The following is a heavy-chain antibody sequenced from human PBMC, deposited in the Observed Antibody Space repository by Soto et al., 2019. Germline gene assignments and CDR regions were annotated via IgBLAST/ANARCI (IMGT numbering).Heavy chain of an antibody. CDR3: ARTYYFDSSGCPSDY. CDR2: ISAFNGDT. J-gene: IGHJ4*02. V-gene: IGHV1-18*01. D-gene: IGHD3-22*01. CDR1: GYTFTSYG. Sequence: QVQLVQSGAEVKKPGASVKVSCKASGYTFTSYGISWVRQAPGQGLEWMGWISAFNGDTNYAQNLQGRVTMTTDTSXTTAYMELRSLRSDDTAIYYCARTYYFDSSGCPSDYWGQGTLVTVSS.